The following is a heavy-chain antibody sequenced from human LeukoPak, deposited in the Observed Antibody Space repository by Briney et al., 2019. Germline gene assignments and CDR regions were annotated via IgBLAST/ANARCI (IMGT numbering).Heavy chain of an antibody. CDR2: IYYSGNT. CDR1: GGSISSYY. Sequence: KSSETLSLTCTISGGSISSYYWSWVRQPPGKGLEWIGNIYYSGNTNYNPSLKSRVTLSVDTSKNQFSLKLSSVIAADTAVYYCARTSHDYISFFDYWGQGTLVTVSS. J-gene: IGHJ4*02. D-gene: IGHD3-16*01. V-gene: IGHV4-59*01. CDR3: ARTSHDYISFFDY.